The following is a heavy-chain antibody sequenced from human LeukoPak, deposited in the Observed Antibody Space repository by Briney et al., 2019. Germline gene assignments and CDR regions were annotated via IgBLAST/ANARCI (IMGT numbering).Heavy chain of an antibody. D-gene: IGHD3-10*01. CDR1: GYTFTSYY. V-gene: IGHV1-46*01. CDR3: ARDYYYGSGSYSAYYYMDV. J-gene: IGHJ6*03. Sequence: ASVKVSCKASGYTFTSYYMHWVRQAPGQGVEWMGIINPSGGSTSYAQKFQGRVTMTRDMSTSTVYMELSSLRSEDTAVYYCARDYYYGSGSYSAYYYMDVWGKGTTVTVSS. CDR2: INPSGGST.